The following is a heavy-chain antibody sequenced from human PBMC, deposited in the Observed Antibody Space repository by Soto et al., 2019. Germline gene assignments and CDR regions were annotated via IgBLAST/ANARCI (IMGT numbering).Heavy chain of an antibody. CDR2: IGYDGSNK. D-gene: IGHD6-13*01. Sequence: QVQLVESGGGVVQPGRSLRLSCAASGFTFSSYGMHWVRQAPGKGLEWVAVIGYDGSNKYYADSVKGRFTIPRDNSKNTLYLQMNSLRAEDTAGYYCASRTPPGYSSSGYYMDVWGKGTTFTVSS. J-gene: IGHJ6*03. V-gene: IGHV3-33*01. CDR1: GFTFSSYG. CDR3: ASRTPPGYSSSGYYMDV.